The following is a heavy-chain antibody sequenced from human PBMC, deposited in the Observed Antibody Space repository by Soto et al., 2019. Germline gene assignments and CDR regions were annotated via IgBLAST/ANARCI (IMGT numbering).Heavy chain of an antibody. Sequence: GGSLRLSCAASGFTFSSYAMNWVRQAPGKGLEWVSAISGGGSNTYYADSVKGRFTISRDNSKNTLYLQMNSLRAEDTAVYYCARDLADSSGYELYYFDYWGQGTLVTVSS. V-gene: IGHV3-23*01. J-gene: IGHJ4*02. CDR2: ISGGGSNT. CDR1: GFTFSSYA. CDR3: ARDLADSSGYELYYFDY. D-gene: IGHD3-22*01.